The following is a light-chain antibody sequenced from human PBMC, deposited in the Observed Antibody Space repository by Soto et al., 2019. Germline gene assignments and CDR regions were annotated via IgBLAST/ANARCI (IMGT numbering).Light chain of an antibody. CDR1: TSDIGGFNY. J-gene: IGLJ2*01. CDR2: EVT. CDR3: SSLTSSNTWV. Sequence: QSALTQTASVSGSPRQSITISCTGTTSDIGGFNYVSWFQHHPGKAPQLMIYEVTNRPSGLSNRFSGSKSGDTASLTISGLLAEDEADYYCSSLTSSNTWVFGGGTSWPS. V-gene: IGLV2-14*01.